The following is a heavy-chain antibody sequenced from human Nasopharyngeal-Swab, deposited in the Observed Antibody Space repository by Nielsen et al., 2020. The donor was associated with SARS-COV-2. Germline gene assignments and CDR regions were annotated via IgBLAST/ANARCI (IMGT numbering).Heavy chain of an antibody. J-gene: IGHJ6*02. CDR3: AGVLCSSTSCYGVGNYYYGMDV. CDR2: INHRGST. D-gene: IGHD2-2*01. Sequence: SETLPLTCAVYGGSFSGYYWSWIRQPPGKGLEWIGEINHRGSTNYNPSLKSRVTISVDTSKNQFSLKLSSVTAADTAVYYCAGVLCSSTSCYGVGNYYYGMDVWGQGTTVTVSS. V-gene: IGHV4-34*01. CDR1: GGSFSGYY.